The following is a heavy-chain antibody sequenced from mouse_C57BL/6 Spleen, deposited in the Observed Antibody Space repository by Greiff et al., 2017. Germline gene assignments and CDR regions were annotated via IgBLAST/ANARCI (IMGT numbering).Heavy chain of an antibody. D-gene: IGHD1-1*01. CDR2: IYPGDGDT. V-gene: IGHV1-80*01. CDR3: ARSTITTVVADY. CDR1: GYAFSSYW. Sequence: VQLQQSGAELVKPGASVKISCKASGYAFSSYWMNWVKQRPGKGLEWIGQIYPGDGDTNYNGKFKGKATLTADKSSSTAYMQLSSLTSEDSAVYFCARSTITTVVADYWGQGTTLTVSS. J-gene: IGHJ2*01.